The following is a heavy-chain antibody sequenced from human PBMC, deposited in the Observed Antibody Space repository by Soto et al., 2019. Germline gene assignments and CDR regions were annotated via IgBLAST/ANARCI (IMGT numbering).Heavy chain of an antibody. D-gene: IGHD5-18*01. Sequence: QLQLQESGPGLVKPSETLSLTCTVSGGSISSSSYYWGWIRQPPGKGLEWIGSIYYSGSTYYNPSLKGRVTISVDTSKNQFSLKLSSVTAADTAVYYCARHVRIQLWLSWFDPWGQGTLVTVSS. CDR1: GGSISSSSYY. CDR2: IYYSGST. CDR3: ARHVRIQLWLSWFDP. V-gene: IGHV4-39*01. J-gene: IGHJ5*02.